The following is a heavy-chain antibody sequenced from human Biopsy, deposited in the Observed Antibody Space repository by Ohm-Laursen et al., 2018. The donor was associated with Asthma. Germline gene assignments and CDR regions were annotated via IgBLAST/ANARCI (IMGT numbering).Heavy chain of an antibody. Sequence: SLRLSCAASGFTFSDYYMSWIRQAPGKGLEWISYINGKSNSIEYADSVKGRFTISRDNAKNSLYLQMNSLRAEDTAVYCCAREGVNYYDSSGYLEYWGQGTLVTVSS. V-gene: IGHV3-11*01. CDR2: INGKSNSI. CDR3: AREGVNYYDSSGYLEY. D-gene: IGHD3-22*01. CDR1: GFTFSDYY. J-gene: IGHJ4*02.